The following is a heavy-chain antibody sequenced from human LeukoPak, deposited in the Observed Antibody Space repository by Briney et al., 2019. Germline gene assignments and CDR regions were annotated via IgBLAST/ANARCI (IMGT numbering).Heavy chain of an antibody. CDR3: ARKYYSGYENGEAFDI. D-gene: IGHD5-12*01. V-gene: IGHV4-39*01. CDR1: GGSISSSSYY. Sequence: PSETLSLTCTVSGGSISSSSYYWGWIRQPPGKGLEWIGSIYYSGSTYYNPSLKSRVTISVDTSKNQFSLKLSSVTAADTAVYYCARKYYSGYENGEAFDIWGQGTMVTVSS. J-gene: IGHJ3*02. CDR2: IYYSGST.